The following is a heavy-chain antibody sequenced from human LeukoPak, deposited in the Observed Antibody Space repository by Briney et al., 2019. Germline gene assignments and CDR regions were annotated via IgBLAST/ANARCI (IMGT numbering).Heavy chain of an antibody. CDR1: GFTFSNYA. CDR3: AKRRTTVITMDYFDY. J-gene: IGHJ4*02. Sequence: GGSLRLSCAASGFTFSNYAMSWVLHAPGKGLVWVSGISGGTGTPYYVDSVKGRFIISRDNSKNTLYLQMTSLRGEDTAVYYCAKRRTTVITMDYFDYWGQGILVTVSS. CDR2: ISGGTGTP. V-gene: IGHV3-23*01. D-gene: IGHD4-17*01.